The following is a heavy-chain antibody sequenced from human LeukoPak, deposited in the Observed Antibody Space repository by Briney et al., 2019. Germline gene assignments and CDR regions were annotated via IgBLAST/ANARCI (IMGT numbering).Heavy chain of an antibody. CDR1: GGTFSSYA. CDR3: ARRGYYYDSRGYYSYYYYGMDV. CDR2: IIPIFGTA. V-gene: IGHV1-69*05. J-gene: IGHJ6*02. D-gene: IGHD3-22*01. Sequence: SVKVSCKASGGTFSSYAISWVRQAPGQGLEWMGGIIPIFGTANYAQKFQGRVTMTRDTSTSTVYMELSSLRSEDTAVYYCARRGYYYDSRGYYSYYYYGMDVWGQGTTVTVSS.